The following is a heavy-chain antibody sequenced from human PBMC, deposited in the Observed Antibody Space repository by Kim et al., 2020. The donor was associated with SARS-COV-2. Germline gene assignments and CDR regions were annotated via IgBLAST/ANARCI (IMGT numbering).Heavy chain of an antibody. CDR3: ARRKGYYDSSGYLTPNYFDY. D-gene: IGHD3-22*01. Sequence: GGSLRLSCAASGFTFSSYSMNWVRQAPGKGLEWVSSISSSSSYIYYADSVKGRFTISRDNAKNSLYLLMNSLRAEDTAVYYCARRKGYYDSSGYLTPNYFDYWGQGTLVTVSS. CDR2: ISSSSSYI. CDR1: GFTFSSYS. J-gene: IGHJ4*02. V-gene: IGHV3-21*01.